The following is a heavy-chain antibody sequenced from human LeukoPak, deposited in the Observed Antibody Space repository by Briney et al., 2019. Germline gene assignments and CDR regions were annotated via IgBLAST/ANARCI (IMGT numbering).Heavy chain of an antibody. CDR3: ASRRPYSYGSFDY. CDR1: GYTFTGYY. CDR2: INPNSGGT. J-gene: IGHJ4*02. V-gene: IGHV1-2*06. D-gene: IGHD5-18*01. Sequence: GVSVKVSCKASGYTFTGYYMHWVRQAPGQGLEWMGRINPNSGGTNYAQKFQGRVTMTRDTSISTAYMGLSRLRSDDTAVYYCASRRPYSYGSFDYWGQGTLVTVSS.